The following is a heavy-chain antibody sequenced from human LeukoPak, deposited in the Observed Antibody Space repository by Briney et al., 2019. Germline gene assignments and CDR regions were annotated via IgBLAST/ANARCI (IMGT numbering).Heavy chain of an antibody. Sequence: HAGGSLRLSCAASGFTFSSYAMSWVRQAPGKGLEWVSAISGSGGSTYYADSVKGWFTISRDNSKNTLYLQMNSLRAEDTAVYYCAKASQVYYYDSSGIFDYWGQGTLVTVSS. CDR2: ISGSGGST. J-gene: IGHJ4*02. V-gene: IGHV3-23*01. CDR3: AKASQVYYYDSSGIFDY. D-gene: IGHD3-22*01. CDR1: GFTFSSYA.